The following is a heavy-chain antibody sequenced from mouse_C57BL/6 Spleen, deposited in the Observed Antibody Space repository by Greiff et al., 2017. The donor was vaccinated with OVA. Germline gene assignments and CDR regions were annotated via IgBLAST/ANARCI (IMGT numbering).Heavy chain of an antibody. CDR3: ARSWGLLPYYYAMDY. J-gene: IGHJ4*01. D-gene: IGHD2-3*01. V-gene: IGHV1-61*01. CDR2: IYPSDSET. CDR1: GYTFTSYW. Sequence: QVQLKQPGAELVRPGSSVKLSCKASGYTFTSYWMDWVKQRPGQGLEWIGNIYPSDSETHYNQKFKDKATLTVDKSSSTAYMQLSSLTSEDSAVYYCARSWGLLPYYYAMDYWGQGTSVTVSS.